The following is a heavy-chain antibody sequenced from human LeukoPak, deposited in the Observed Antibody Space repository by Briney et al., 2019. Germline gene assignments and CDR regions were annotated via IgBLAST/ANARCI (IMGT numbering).Heavy chain of an antibody. CDR1: GGTFRSYT. V-gene: IGHV1-69*02. J-gene: IGHJ4*03. D-gene: IGHD3-10*01. CDR3: ARSNAVGDHVPGSN. CDR2: IITDLGVT. Sequence: SVKVSCMVSGGTFRSYTVTWVRRAHGQGLEWMGGIITDLGVTNFGQKFQGRVTISADALTSSVFMEMSSLTSDDTAVYYCARSNAVGDHVPGSNWGEGTLVTVSS.